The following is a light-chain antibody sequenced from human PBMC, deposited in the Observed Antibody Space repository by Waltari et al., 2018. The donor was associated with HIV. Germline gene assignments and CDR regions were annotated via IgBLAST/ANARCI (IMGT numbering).Light chain of an antibody. CDR1: QSVTRN. J-gene: IGKJ1*01. Sequence: EIVMTQSPATLSVSPGDRAPLSCRASQSVTRNLAWYQQKPGQAPRLLIYGASTRATGIPARFSGSGSGTEFTLTIRSLQSEDFAVYYCQQYNNWPPTFGQGTKVEIK. CDR3: QQYNNWPPT. V-gene: IGKV3-15*01. CDR2: GAS.